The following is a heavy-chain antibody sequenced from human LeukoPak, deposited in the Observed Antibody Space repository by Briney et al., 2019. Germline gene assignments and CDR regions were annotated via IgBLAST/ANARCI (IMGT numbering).Heavy chain of an antibody. CDR3: ARDAVITIFGVVITYFDY. J-gene: IGHJ4*02. D-gene: IGHD3-3*01. CDR2: ISYDGSNK. CDR1: GFTFSTYW. V-gene: IGHV3-30-3*01. Sequence: PGGSLRLSCAASGFTFSTYWMTWVRQAPGKGLEWVAVISYDGSNKYYADSVKGRFTISRDNSKNTLYLQMNSLRAEDTAVYYCARDAVITIFGVVITYFDYWGQGTLVTVSS.